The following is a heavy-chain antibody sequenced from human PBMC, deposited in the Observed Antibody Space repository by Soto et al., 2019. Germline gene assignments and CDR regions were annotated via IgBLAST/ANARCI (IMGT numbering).Heavy chain of an antibody. D-gene: IGHD3-22*01. V-gene: IGHV1-18*01. Sequence: ASVKVSCKASGYTFTSYGISWVRQAPGQGLEWMGWISAYNGNTNYAQKLQGRVTMTTDTSTSTAYMELRSLRSDDTAVYYCARGPRSGYYDSSGYYWSLTTFDYWGQGTLVTVSS. J-gene: IGHJ4*02. CDR1: GYTFTSYG. CDR3: ARGPRSGYYDSSGYYWSLTTFDY. CDR2: ISAYNGNT.